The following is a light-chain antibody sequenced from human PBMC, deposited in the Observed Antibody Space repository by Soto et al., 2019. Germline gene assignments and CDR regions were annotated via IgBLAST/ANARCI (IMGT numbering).Light chain of an antibody. CDR2: SLN. J-gene: IGLJ3*02. CDR3: AAWDDSLNGWV. Sequence: QSVLTQPPSASGTPGQRVTISCSGSSSNIGSNTVNWYQQLPGTAPKLLIYSLNQRPSGVPDRFSGSKSGTSASLAISGLQSEDEADDYCAAWDDSLNGWVFGGGTKLTVL. V-gene: IGLV1-44*01. CDR1: SSNIGSNT.